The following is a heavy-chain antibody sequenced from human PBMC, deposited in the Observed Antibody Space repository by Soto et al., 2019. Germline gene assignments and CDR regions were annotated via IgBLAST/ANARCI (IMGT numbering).Heavy chain of an antibody. J-gene: IGHJ5*02. D-gene: IGHD3-16*01. CDR3: ARAPFSRQNWFDP. CDR2: IYYSGST. Sequence: QVQLQESGLGLVKPSQTLSLTCTVSGGSISSGAYYWSWIRQYPGKGLEWIGYIYYSGSTYYNPSLKSRLTISLDTSKNQFSLKLSSVTAADTAVYYCARAPFSRQNWFDPWGQGTLVTVSS. CDR1: GGSISSGAYY. V-gene: IGHV4-31*03.